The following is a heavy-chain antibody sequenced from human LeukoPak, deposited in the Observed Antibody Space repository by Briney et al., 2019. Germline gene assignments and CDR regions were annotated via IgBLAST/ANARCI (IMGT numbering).Heavy chain of an antibody. CDR1: GGSISSSSYY. Sequence: PSETLSLTCTVSGGSISSSSYYWGWIRQPPGKGLEWFGSIYYTGRTYYNLSLKSRVTISVDTSKNQFSLKLSSVTAADTAVYYCARHPDYYASIGYYRWFDPWGQGTLVTVSS. CDR3: ARHPDYYASIGYYRWFDP. V-gene: IGHV4-39*01. D-gene: IGHD3-22*01. J-gene: IGHJ5*02. CDR2: IYYTGRT.